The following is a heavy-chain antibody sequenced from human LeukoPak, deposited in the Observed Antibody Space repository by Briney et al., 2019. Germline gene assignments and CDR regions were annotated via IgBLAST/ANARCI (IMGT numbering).Heavy chain of an antibody. Sequence: SETLSLTCAVSGGSISSNNWWSLVRQPPGKGLEWIGEIHHSGRTNHNPSLKSRLTIPVDKSKNTFTLKLTSVPAADTAVYSCARIRGFGADYYYYYMDVWGKGTPVTVSS. J-gene: IGHJ6*03. CDR2: IHHSGRT. CDR1: GGSISSNNW. D-gene: IGHD3-10*01. V-gene: IGHV4-4*02. CDR3: ARIRGFGADYYYYYMDV.